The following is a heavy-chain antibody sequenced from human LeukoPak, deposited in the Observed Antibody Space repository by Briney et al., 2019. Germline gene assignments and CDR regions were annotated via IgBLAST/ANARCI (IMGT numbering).Heavy chain of an antibody. CDR1: GFTFSSYA. D-gene: IGHD3-22*01. CDR2: ISGSGGST. Sequence: PGGSLRLSCAASGFTFSSYAMSWVRQAPGKGLEWVSAISGSGGSTYYADSVKGRFTISRDNSKNTLYLQMNSLRAEDTAVYYCAKASYDSSGYPHDYWGQGTLATVSS. J-gene: IGHJ4*02. V-gene: IGHV3-23*01. CDR3: AKASYDSSGYPHDY.